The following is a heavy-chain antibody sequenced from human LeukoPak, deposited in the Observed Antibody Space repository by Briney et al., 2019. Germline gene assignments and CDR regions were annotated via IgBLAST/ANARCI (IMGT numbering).Heavy chain of an antibody. D-gene: IGHD2-2*01. Sequence: GASVKVSCKASGYTFTGYYMHWVRQAPGQGLEWMGWINPNSGGTNYAQKFQGRVTMTRDTSISTAYMELSRLRSDDTAVYYCARGSCSSTSCYDAFDIWGQGTMVTVSS. J-gene: IGHJ3*02. CDR3: ARGSCSSTSCYDAFDI. V-gene: IGHV1-2*02. CDR2: INPNSGGT. CDR1: GYTFTGYY.